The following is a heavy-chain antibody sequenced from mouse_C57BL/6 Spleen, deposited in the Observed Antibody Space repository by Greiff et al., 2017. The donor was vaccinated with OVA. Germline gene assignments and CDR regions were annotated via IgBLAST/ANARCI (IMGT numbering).Heavy chain of an antibody. Sequence: EVQRVESGGGLVKPGGSLKLSCAASGFTFSDYGMHWVRQAPEKGLEWVAYISSGSSTIYYADTVKGRFTISRDNAKNTLFLQMTSLRSEDTAMYYCARGRDDYDEGFAYWGQGTLVTVSA. D-gene: IGHD2-4*01. V-gene: IGHV5-17*01. CDR1: GFTFSDYG. J-gene: IGHJ3*01. CDR3: ARGRDDYDEGFAY. CDR2: ISSGSSTI.